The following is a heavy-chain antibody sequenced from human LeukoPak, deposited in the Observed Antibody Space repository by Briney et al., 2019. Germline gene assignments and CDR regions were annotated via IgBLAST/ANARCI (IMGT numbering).Heavy chain of an antibody. J-gene: IGHJ6*02. CDR1: GGSISSYY. Sequence: PSETLSLTCTVSGGSISSYYWSWIRQPPGKGLEWIGYIYTSGSTNYNPSLKSRVTISVDTSKNQFSLKLSSVTAADTAVYYCARTYYYYGMDVWGQGTTVAVSS. V-gene: IGHV4-4*09. CDR3: ARTYYYYGMDV. CDR2: IYTSGST.